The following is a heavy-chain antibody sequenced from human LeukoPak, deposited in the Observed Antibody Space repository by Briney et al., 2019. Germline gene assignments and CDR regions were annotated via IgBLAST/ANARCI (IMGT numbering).Heavy chain of an antibody. V-gene: IGHV3-73*01. J-gene: IGHJ4*02. CDR3: TRHRGARAIFDY. D-gene: IGHD3-10*01. CDR2: IRSKANSYAT. Sequence: GGSLRLSCAASGFTFSGSAMHWARQASGKGLEWVGRIRSKANSYATAYAASVKGRFTISRDDSKNTAYLQMNSLKTEDTAVYYCTRHRGARAIFDYWGQGTLVTVSS. CDR1: GFTFSGSA.